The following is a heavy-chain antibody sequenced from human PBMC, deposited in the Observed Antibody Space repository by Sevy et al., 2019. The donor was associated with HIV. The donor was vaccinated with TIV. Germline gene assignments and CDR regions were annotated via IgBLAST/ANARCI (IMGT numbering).Heavy chain of an antibody. CDR2: ISAYKGNT. CDR1: GYTFTSYG. CDR3: ARDRDYDYIWGTFPYRDY. D-gene: IGHD3-16*01. J-gene: IGHJ4*02. V-gene: IGHV1-18*01. Sequence: ASVKVSCKASGYTFTSYGISWVRQAPGQGLEWMGWISAYKGNTNYAQKFQGRVTMTTDTSTFTAYMELRSLRYDDTAVYYCARDRDYDYIWGTFPYRDYWGEGTLVTVSS.